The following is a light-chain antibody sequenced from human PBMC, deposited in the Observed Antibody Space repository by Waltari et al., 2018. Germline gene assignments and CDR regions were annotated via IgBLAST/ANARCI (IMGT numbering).Light chain of an antibody. CDR3: STWDNSLRGWV. Sequence: QSALTQEASVSGTVGQKVTPPCTGTGTTLAGYPLGWYQQISPGAPKTVMFGNSLPSGIPDRFSGSKSGTTASLTISGLQPEDEAAYYCSTWDNSLRGWVFGGGTKLTVL. CDR2: GNS. CDR1: GTTLAGYP. V-gene: IGLV1-44*01. J-gene: IGLJ3*02.